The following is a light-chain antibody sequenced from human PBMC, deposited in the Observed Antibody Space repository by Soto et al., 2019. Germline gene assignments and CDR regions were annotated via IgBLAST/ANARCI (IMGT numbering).Light chain of an antibody. V-gene: IGLV1-51*01. CDR2: DND. CDR1: SSNIGNNI. CDR3: GTWDSSLTAEL. Sequence: QSVLTQPPSVSAAPGQRGTISCSGSSSNIGNNIVSWYQQLPGTAPKLLIYDNDKRPSGIPDRFSGSKSGSSATLGITGLQTGDDADYYCGTWDSSLTAELFGGGTQLTVL. J-gene: IGLJ2*01.